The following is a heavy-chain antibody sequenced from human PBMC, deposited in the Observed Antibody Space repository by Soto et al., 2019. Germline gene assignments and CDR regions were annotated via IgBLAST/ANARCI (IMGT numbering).Heavy chain of an antibody. CDR1: GVSISSFY. CDR3: ARSEATALDF. V-gene: IGHV4-4*09. Sequence: SETLSLTCTVSGVSISSFYWSWIRQPPGKGLEWIGYIFSSGGTHYNPSLESRVTISVDTSKNQFSLQLTSVTAADTAVYYCARSEATALDFWGQGTLVTVSS. CDR2: IFSSGGT. J-gene: IGHJ4*02.